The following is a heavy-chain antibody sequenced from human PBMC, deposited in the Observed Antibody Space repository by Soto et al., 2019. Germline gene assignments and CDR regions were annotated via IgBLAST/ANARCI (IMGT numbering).Heavy chain of an antibody. CDR3: ARQEDSRSWYGTYYYYYGMDV. D-gene: IGHD6-13*01. J-gene: IGHJ6*02. CDR2: IYYSGST. V-gene: IGHV4-39*01. CDR1: GGSISSSSYY. Sequence: PSETLSLTCTVSGGSISSSSYYWGWILQPPGKGLEWIGSIYYSGSTYYTPSLKSRVTISVDTSKNQFSLKLSSVTAADTAVYYCARQEDSRSWYGTYYYYYGMDVWGQGTTVTVAS.